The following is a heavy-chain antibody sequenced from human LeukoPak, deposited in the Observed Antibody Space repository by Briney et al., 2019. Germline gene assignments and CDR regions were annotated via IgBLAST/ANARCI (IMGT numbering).Heavy chain of an antibody. CDR2: ISGSGGST. V-gene: IGHV3-23*01. D-gene: IGHD4-17*01. J-gene: IGHJ4*02. Sequence: GGSLRLSCAASGFTFSTYAMSWVRQAPGKGLEWVSAISGSGGSTYYADSVKGRFTISRDNSKNTLYLQMNSLRAEDTAVYYCSLYGDYVGVNYWGQGTLVTVSS. CDR3: SLYGDYVGVNY. CDR1: GFTFSTYA.